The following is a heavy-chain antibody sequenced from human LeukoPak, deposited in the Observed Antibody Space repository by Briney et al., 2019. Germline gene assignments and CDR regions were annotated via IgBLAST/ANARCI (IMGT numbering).Heavy chain of an antibody. Sequence: SGPTLVKPTQTLTLTCTFSGFSLSTSGVYVGWIRQPPGKALEWLALIYWDDDKRYSPSLKSRLTTTKDTSKNQVVLTMTNMDPVDTATYYCSQSTSVVRGVNFDYWGQGTLVTVSS. V-gene: IGHV2-5*02. CDR1: GFSLSTSGVY. CDR3: SQSTSVVRGVNFDY. D-gene: IGHD3-10*01. CDR2: IYWDDDK. J-gene: IGHJ4*02.